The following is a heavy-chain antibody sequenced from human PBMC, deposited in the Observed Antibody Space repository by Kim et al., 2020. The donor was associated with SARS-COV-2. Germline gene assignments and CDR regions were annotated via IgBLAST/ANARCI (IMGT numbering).Heavy chain of an antibody. CDR2: IWYDGSNK. CDR3: ARDIWAQATFLDY. V-gene: IGHV3-33*01. Sequence: GGSLRLSCAASGFTFSSYGMHWVRQAPGKGLEWVAVIWYDGSNKYYADSVKGRFTISRDNSKNTLYLQMNSLRAEDTAVYYCARDIWAQATFLDYWGQGTLVTVSS. D-gene: IGHD3-16*01. J-gene: IGHJ4*02. CDR1: GFTFSSYG.